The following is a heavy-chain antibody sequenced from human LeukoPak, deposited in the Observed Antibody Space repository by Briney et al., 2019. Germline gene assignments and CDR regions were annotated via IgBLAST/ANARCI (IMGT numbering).Heavy chain of an antibody. CDR2: ISNNGGYT. Sequence: GGSLRLSCAASGFTFSSSAMSWVRQAPGKGLEWVSAISNNGGYTYYADSVQGRFTISRDNSKSTLCLQMNSLRAEDTAVYYCAKESGYGDPDYWGQGALVTVSS. CDR3: AKESGYGDPDY. J-gene: IGHJ4*02. D-gene: IGHD4-17*01. V-gene: IGHV3-23*01. CDR1: GFTFSSSA.